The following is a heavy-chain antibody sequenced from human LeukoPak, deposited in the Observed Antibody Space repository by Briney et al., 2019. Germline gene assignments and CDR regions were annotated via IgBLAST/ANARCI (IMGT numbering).Heavy chain of an antibody. D-gene: IGHD6-19*01. J-gene: IGHJ4*02. V-gene: IGHV3-43*01. CDR2: ITWDGGIT. Sequence: GGSLRLSCAASGFTFSSYAMSWVRQAPGKGLEWLSLITWDGGITYYADSVKGRFTISRDNRKKYLYLQMNSLRHEDTALYYCAKLAVAGTILDYWGQGALVTVSS. CDR3: AKLAVAGTILDY. CDR1: GFTFSSYA.